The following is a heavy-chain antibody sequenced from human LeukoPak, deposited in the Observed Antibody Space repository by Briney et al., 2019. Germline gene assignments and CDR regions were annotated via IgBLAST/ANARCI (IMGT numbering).Heavy chain of an antibody. D-gene: IGHD6-13*01. J-gene: IGHJ4*02. V-gene: IGHV3-30*02. CDR3: ARDFSSWYSLEY. CDR1: GFTFTSYG. Sequence: PGGSLRLSCVASGFTFTSYGMHWVRQAPGKGLEWVALIRHDGNDKYYAETVKGRFTISRDNSKNTLYLQMNSLRAEDTAVYYCARDFSSWYSLEYWGQGTLVTVSS. CDR2: IRHDGNDK.